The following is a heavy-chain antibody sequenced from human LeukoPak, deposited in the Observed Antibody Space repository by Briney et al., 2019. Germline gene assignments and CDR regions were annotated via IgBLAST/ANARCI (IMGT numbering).Heavy chain of an antibody. CDR3: ARGPIAVADDAFDI. V-gene: IGHV4-34*01. CDR2: INHSGST. CDR1: GGSFSGYY. J-gene: IGHJ3*02. D-gene: IGHD6-19*01. Sequence: SETLSLTCAVYGGSFSGYYWSGIRQPPGKGLEWIGEINHSGSTNYNPPLKSRVTLSVTPSKNQFSLKLSSGTAEDTAVNYCARGPIAVADDAFDIWGQGTMVTVSS.